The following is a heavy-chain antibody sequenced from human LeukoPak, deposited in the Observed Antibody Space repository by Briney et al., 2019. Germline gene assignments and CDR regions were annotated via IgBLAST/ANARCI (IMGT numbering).Heavy chain of an antibody. CDR1: GFTFSSYG. Sequence: GGSLRLSCAASGFTFSSYGMHWVRQAPGKGLEWVSSISSSSSYIYYADSVKGRFTISRDNAKNSLYLQMNSLRAEDTAVYYCARDFSYYDSSGQCGYWGQGTLVTVSS. D-gene: IGHD3-22*01. J-gene: IGHJ4*02. CDR3: ARDFSYYDSSGQCGY. V-gene: IGHV3-21*01. CDR2: ISSSSSYI.